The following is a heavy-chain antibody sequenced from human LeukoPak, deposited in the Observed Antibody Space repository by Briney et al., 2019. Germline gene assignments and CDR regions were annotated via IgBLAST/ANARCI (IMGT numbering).Heavy chain of an antibody. D-gene: IGHD3-22*01. CDR3: AREGYYYDSSGYYPERRGFDY. CDR2: ISNDGTDK. V-gene: IGHV3-30-3*01. Sequence: PGGSLRLSCTASEFTFTNYGMHWVRQAPGKGLEWVAVISNDGTDKYYADSVKGRFTISRDNSKNTLYLQMNSLRAEDTAVYYCAREGYYYDSSGYYPERRGFDYWGQGTLVTVSS. CDR1: EFTFTNYG. J-gene: IGHJ4*02.